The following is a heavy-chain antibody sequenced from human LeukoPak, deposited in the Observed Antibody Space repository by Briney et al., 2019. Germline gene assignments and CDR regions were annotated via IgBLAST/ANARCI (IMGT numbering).Heavy chain of an antibody. CDR2: IYPGDSDT. CDR1: GYSFTSYW. J-gene: IGHJ5*02. V-gene: IGHV5-51*01. Sequence: GESLKISCKGSGYSFTSYWIGWVRQMPGKGLEWMGIIYPGDSDTRYSPSFQGQVTISADKSISTAYLQWSSLKASDTAMYYYATSGYSSGWYRNWFDPWGQGTLVTVSS. CDR3: ATSGYSSGWYRNWFDP. D-gene: IGHD6-19*01.